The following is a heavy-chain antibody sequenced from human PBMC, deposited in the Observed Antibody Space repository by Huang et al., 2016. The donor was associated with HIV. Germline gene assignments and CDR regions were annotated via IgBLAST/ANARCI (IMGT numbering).Heavy chain of an antibody. Sequence: VQLVPSGAEVTKPGASVKVYCKASGYNFKNNDFNWVRQASVQGHAWIESMTPESGNTDYAHKFQGRVTNPRNTSITTAYLELRRLRSEDTAVYYCARARGFLYDSTGYYSRYYFDSWGQGTLVTISS. CDR3: ARARGFLYDSTGYYSRYYFDS. D-gene: IGHD3-22*01. V-gene: IGHV1-8*03. CDR1: GYNFKNND. J-gene: IGHJ4*02. CDR2: MTPESGNT.